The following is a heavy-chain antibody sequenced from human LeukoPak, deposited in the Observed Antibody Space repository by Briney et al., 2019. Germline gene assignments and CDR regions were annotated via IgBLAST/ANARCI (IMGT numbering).Heavy chain of an antibody. Sequence: ASVNVSCKASGYTFTGYYMHWVRQAPGQGLEWMGRINPNSGGTNYAQKFQGRVTMTRDTSISTAYMELSRLRSDDTAVYYCARDYGDAYNWFDPWGQGTLVTVSS. D-gene: IGHD4-17*01. J-gene: IGHJ5*02. CDR2: INPNSGGT. V-gene: IGHV1-2*06. CDR3: ARDYGDAYNWFDP. CDR1: GYTFTGYY.